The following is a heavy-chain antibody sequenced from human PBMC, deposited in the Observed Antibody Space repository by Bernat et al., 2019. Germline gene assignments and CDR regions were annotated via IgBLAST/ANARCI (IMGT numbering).Heavy chain of an antibody. Sequence: QVQLVESGGGVVQPGRSLRLSCAASGFTFSSYAMHWVRQAPGKGLEWVAVISYDGSNKYYADSVKGRFTISRDNSKNTLYLQMNSLRAEDTAVYYCAKDAVGRQLELGFFYYWGQGTLVTVSS. CDR1: GFTFSSYA. J-gene: IGHJ4*02. D-gene: IGHD1-7*01. CDR2: ISYDGSNK. V-gene: IGHV3-30*04. CDR3: AKDAVGRQLELGFFYY.